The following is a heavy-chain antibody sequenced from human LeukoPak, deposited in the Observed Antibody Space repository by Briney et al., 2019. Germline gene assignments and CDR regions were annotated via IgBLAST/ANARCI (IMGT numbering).Heavy chain of an antibody. Sequence: PGGSLRLSCAASGFTFSNHVMIWVRQAPGKGLEWVSGITASGDSTYYADSVKGRFTISRDNSKNTLYLQMNSLRAEDTAVYYCAKIPSGGVAFDVWGQGTMVTVSS. CDR3: AKIPSGGVAFDV. J-gene: IGHJ3*01. CDR1: GFTFSNHV. D-gene: IGHD1-26*01. CDR2: ITASGDST. V-gene: IGHV3-23*01.